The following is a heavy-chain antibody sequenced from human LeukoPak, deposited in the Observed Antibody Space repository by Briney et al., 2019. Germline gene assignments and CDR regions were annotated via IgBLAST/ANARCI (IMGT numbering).Heavy chain of an antibody. V-gene: IGHV4-39*07. J-gene: IGHJ4*02. Sequence: SETLSLTCTVSGVSIRGTRYYLGWIGQPPGKGLEWIGGLDYSGTTYDNPSVKSRVTVSLDTSKNKFSLKLSSVTAAATAVYYCARGGRAARTRRYFDYWGQGTLVTVSS. CDR2: LDYSGTT. D-gene: IGHD6-6*01. CDR1: GVSIRGTRYY. CDR3: ARGGRAARTRRYFDY.